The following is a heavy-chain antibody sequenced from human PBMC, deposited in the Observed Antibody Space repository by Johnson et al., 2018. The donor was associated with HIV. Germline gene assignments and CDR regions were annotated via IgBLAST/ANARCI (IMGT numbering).Heavy chain of an antibody. Sequence: QVQLVESGGGVVQPGRSLRLSCVASGFTLSNNAMHWVRQAPGKGLEWVAVISYDGSNKYYAHSVKGRFTISRDNARSTLYLQMNSLRTEDTAVYYCAKVRCGGDCLDAFDIWGQGTMVTVSS. D-gene: IGHD2-21*02. J-gene: IGHJ3*02. CDR1: GFTLSNNA. CDR2: ISYDGSNK. CDR3: AKVRCGGDCLDAFDI. V-gene: IGHV3-30*04.